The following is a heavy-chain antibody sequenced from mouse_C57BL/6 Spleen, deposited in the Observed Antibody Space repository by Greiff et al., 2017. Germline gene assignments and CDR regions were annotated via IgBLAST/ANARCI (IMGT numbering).Heavy chain of an antibody. V-gene: IGHV1-55*01. D-gene: IGHD1-1*01. CDR1: GYTFTSYW. CDR3: TTYYYGSPWFAY. J-gene: IGHJ3*01. CDR2: IYPGSGST. Sequence: QVQLQQPGAELVKPGASVKMSCKASGYTFTSYWITWVKQRPGQGLEWIGDIYPGSGSTNYNEKFQGKATMTADTSSNTAYLQLSSLTSEDTAVYYCTTYYYGSPWFAYWGQGTLVTVSA.